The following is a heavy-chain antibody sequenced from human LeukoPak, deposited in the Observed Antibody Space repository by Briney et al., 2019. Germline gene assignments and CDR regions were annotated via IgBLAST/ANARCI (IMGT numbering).Heavy chain of an antibody. CDR2: ISSNGGST. V-gene: IGHV3-64*01. CDR1: GFTFSSYA. CDR3: ASASDYDAYLDI. D-gene: IGHD3-22*01. Sequence: GGSLRLSCAASGFTFSSYAMHWVRQAPGKGLEYVSAISSNGGSTYYANSVKGRFTISRDNSKNTLYLQMGSLRAEDMAVYYCASASDYDAYLDIWGQGTLVTVSS. J-gene: IGHJ4*02.